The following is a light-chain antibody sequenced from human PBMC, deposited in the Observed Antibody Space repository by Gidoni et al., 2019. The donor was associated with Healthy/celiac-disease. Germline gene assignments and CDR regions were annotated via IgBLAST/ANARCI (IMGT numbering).Light chain of an antibody. CDR1: QSVSSSY. CDR3: QQYGSSPPKLT. V-gene: IGKV3-20*01. CDR2: GAS. Sequence: EIVLPQSPGTLSLSPGERATLSCSTSQSVSSSYLAWYQQKPGQAPRLLIYGASSRATGIPDRFSGSGSGTDFTLTISRLEPEDFAVYYCQQYGSSPPKLTFGGGTKVEIK. J-gene: IGKJ4*01.